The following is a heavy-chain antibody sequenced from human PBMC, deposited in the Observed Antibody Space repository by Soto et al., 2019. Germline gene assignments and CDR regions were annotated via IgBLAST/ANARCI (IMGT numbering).Heavy chain of an antibody. V-gene: IGHV4-30-4*01. CDR2: IYYSGST. D-gene: IGHD5-12*01. CDR1: GGSINSADYY. J-gene: IGHJ6*02. Sequence: PSETLSLTCTVSGGSINSADYYWSWVRQSPGKGLEWIGYIYYSGSTYLNPSLKSRGSISKDTSRNQFSLRLSSVTAADTAVYYCARAIVVTIGGMDVWGQGTTVTVS. CDR3: ARAIVVTIGGMDV.